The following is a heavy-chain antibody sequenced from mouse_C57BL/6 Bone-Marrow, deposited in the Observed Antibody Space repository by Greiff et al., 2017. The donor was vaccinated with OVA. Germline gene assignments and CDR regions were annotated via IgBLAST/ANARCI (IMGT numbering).Heavy chain of an antibody. CDR1: GFTFSSYA. V-gene: IGHV5-4*03. Sequence: EVKLMESGGGLVKPGGSLKLSCAASGFTFSSYAMSWVRQTPEKRLEWVATISDGGGYTYYPDNVKGRVTISRDNAKNNLYLHMSHLKSEDTAMYDCARVRQLRLPAMDYWGQGTSVTVSA. J-gene: IGHJ4*01. CDR2: ISDGGGYT. CDR3: ARVRQLRLPAMDY. D-gene: IGHD3-2*02.